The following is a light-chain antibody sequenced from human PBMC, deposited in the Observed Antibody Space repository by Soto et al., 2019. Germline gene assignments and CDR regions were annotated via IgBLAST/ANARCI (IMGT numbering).Light chain of an antibody. J-gene: IGLJ1*01. CDR1: SSDVGGYNY. CDR2: DVS. V-gene: IGLV2-11*01. Sequence: SALTQPRSVSGSPGQSVTISCTGTSSDVGGYNYVSWYQQHPGKAPKLMIYDVSERPSGVPDRFSGSKSANTASLTISGLQAEDEADYYCCSYAGSDTYVFGTGTKLTVL. CDR3: CSYAGSDTYV.